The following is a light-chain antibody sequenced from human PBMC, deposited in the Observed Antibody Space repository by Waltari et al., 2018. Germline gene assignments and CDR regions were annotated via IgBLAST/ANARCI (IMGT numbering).Light chain of an antibody. V-gene: IGLV1-51*02. CDR3: GTWDSSLSGAV. CDR1: RSNIGNNY. J-gene: IGLJ7*01. CDR2: EDT. Sequence: QSVLTQPPSVSAAPGQRVTISCSGGRSNIGNNYVSWYRQFPGTAPKLLIYEDTERPSGIAGRLPGSKSGTSATLDITGLQAGDEADYYCGTWDSSLSGAVFGGGTHLTVL.